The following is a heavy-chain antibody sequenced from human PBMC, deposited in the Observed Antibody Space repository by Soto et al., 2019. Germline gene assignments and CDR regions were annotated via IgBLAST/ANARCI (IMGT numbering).Heavy chain of an antibody. CDR3: ARDRSRGVDY. V-gene: IGHV4-31*03. CDR2: IYYSGST. J-gene: IGHJ4*02. Sequence: PSETLSLTCTVSGGSISSGGYYWSWIRQHPGKGLEWIGYIYYSGSTYYNPSPKSRVTISVDTSKNQFSLKLSSVTAADTAVYYCARDRSRGVDYWGQGTLVTVSS. D-gene: IGHD3-10*01. CDR1: GGSISSGGYY.